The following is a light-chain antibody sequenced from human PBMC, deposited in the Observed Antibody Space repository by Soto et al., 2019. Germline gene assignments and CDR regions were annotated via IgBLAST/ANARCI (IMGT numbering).Light chain of an antibody. CDR2: GAS. Sequence: EIVLTQSPGTLSLSPGERATLSCRASQSVSNNYLAWYQQKPGQAPRLLIYGASTRATGIPARLSGSGSGTDFTLTISRLEPEDFAVYYCQQRRTWPLTFGGGTKVDI. CDR3: QQRRTWPLT. V-gene: IGKV3D-20*02. J-gene: IGKJ4*01. CDR1: QSVSNNY.